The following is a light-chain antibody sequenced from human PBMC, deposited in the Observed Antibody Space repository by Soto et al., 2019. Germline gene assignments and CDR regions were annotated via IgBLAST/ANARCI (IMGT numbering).Light chain of an antibody. CDR3: ATWDDILSGLV. CDR2: AYN. Sequence: QSVLTQAPSASGTPGQRVTISCSGSSYNIGKNLVNWYQQVPGTAPKLLIYAYNQRPSGVPDRFSGSKSGTSASLAISGLQSEDEADYYCATWDDILSGLVFGGGTKVTVL. V-gene: IGLV1-44*01. J-gene: IGLJ2*01. CDR1: SYNIGKNL.